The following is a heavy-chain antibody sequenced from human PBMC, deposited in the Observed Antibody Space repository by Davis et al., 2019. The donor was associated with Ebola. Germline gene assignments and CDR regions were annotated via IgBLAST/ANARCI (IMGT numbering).Heavy chain of an antibody. CDR1: GFAFSNYW. CDR3: ATSRIFDS. D-gene: IGHD2-2*01. CDR2: IKQDGSEK. J-gene: IGHJ4*02. V-gene: IGHV3-7*03. Sequence: GTLRLSCVASGFAFSNYWMSWVRQAPGKGLEWVASIKQDGSEKYYLDSVKGRFTTSRDNAQSSLYLQVNSLRDEDTAVYYCATSRIFDSWGQGTLVTVSS.